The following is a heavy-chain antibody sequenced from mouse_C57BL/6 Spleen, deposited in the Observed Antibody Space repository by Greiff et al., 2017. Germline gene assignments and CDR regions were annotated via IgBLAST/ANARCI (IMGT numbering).Heavy chain of an antibody. CDR3: ARLGSDYAYAMDY. D-gene: IGHD2-13*01. CDR1: GFTFSSYT. Sequence: EVMLVESGGGLVKPGGSLKLSCAASGFTFSSYTMSWVRQTPEKRLEWVATISGGGGNTYYPDSVKGRFTISRDNAKNTLYLQMSRLRSEDTALYYCARLGSDYAYAMDYWGQGTSVTVSS. J-gene: IGHJ4*01. V-gene: IGHV5-9*01. CDR2: ISGGGGNT.